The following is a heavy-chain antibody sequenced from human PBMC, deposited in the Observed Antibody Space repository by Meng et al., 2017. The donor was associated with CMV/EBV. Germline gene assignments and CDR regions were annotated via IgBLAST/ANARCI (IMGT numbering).Heavy chain of an antibody. CDR2: IIPIFGTA. V-gene: IGHV1-69*12. Sequence: QVPLVQSGAEVNKPGSSVRVSCKASGGTFSSYAISWVRQAPGQGLEWMGGIIPIFGTANYAQKFQGRVTITADESTSAAYMELSSLRSEDTAVYYCVRMPRDGYNYIDYWGQGTLVTVSS. D-gene: IGHD5-24*01. CDR1: GGTFSSYA. CDR3: VRMPRDGYNYIDY. J-gene: IGHJ4*02.